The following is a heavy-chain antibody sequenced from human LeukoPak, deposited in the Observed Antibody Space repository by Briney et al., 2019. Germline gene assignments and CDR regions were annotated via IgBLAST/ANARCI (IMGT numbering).Heavy chain of an antibody. CDR1: GGSISSSNW. V-gene: IGHV4-4*02. D-gene: IGHD6-13*01. CDR3: ARGRERMQQPLDY. J-gene: IGHJ4*02. Sequence: SETLSLTCAVSGGSISSSNWWSWVRQPPGKGLEWIGEIYHSGSTNYNLSLKSRVTISVDKSKNQFSLKLSSVTAADTAVYYCARGRERMQQPLDYWGQGTLVTVSS. CDR2: IYHSGST.